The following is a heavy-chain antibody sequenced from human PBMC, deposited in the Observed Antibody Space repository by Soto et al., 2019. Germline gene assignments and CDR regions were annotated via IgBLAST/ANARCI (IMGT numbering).Heavy chain of an antibody. CDR3: AKGPPHREYGDYTGQPLPGY. V-gene: IGHV3-30*18. CDR2: ISYDGSNK. Sequence: QVQLVESGGGVVQPGRSLRLSCAASGFTFSSYGMHWVRQAPGKGLEWVAVISYDGSNKYYADSVKGRFTISRDNSKNSLYLQMNSLRAEDTAVYYCAKGPPHREYGDYTGQPLPGYGGQGTLVTVSS. J-gene: IGHJ4*02. CDR1: GFTFSSYG. D-gene: IGHD4-17*01.